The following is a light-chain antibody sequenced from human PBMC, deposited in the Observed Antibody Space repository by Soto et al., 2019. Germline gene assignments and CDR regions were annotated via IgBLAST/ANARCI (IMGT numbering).Light chain of an antibody. CDR1: QRISNCY. Sequence: EIVLTQSPGTLSLSPGERATLSCRASQRISNCYLARYQQKPGQAPRLLLYDASSRATGIPDRVSGSGSGTDFTLTISRLEPEDFAVYYCQQYARPPFAFGQGTKVEIK. CDR2: DAS. CDR3: QQYARPPFA. V-gene: IGKV3-20*01. J-gene: IGKJ2*01.